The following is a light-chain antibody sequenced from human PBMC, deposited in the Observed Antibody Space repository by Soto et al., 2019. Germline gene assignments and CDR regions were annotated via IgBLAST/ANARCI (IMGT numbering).Light chain of an antibody. V-gene: IGKV1-33*01. CDR2: DAS. J-gene: IGKJ2*01. CDR1: QDMSNN. CDR3: QHYETLPHPGYT. Sequence: DIRMTQSPSSLSASVGDRVTITCQASQDMSNNLNWYQQKPGKAPKVLIYDASTLAAGVPTRLSGSGSGTLFSLNISGLQPEDFGTYYCQHYETLPHPGYTVGQGTKLEI.